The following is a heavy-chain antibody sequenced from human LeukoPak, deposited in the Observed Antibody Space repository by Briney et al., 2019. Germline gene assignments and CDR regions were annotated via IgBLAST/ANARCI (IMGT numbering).Heavy chain of an antibody. CDR3: ARGLTTAMAARGFDL. V-gene: IGHV4-34*01. D-gene: IGHD5-18*01. CDR1: GGSFSGYY. J-gene: IGHJ2*01. CDR2: INHSGST. Sequence: SETLSLICAVYGGSFSGYYWSWIRQPPGKGLEWIGEINHSGSTNYNPSLKSRVTISVDTSKNQFSLKLSSVTAADTAVYYCARGLTTAMAARGFDLWGRGTLVTVSS.